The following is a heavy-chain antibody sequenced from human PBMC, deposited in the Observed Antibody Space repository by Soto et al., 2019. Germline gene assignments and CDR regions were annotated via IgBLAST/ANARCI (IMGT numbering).Heavy chain of an antibody. Sequence: EVQVLESGGGLVQPGGSLRLSCEGSEFTVSGHAMTWIRQAPGKGPEWVSTITADGGTYYADSVKGRFAMSRDTSENTLFLLINSLGAPDTAAYSCAPRVSCIGGSCQYAAFAIRVQGTMVTVSS. CDR3: APRVSCIGGSCQYAAFAI. CDR1: EFTVSGHA. CDR2: ITADGGT. D-gene: IGHD2-15*01. J-gene: IGHJ3*02. V-gene: IGHV3-23*01.